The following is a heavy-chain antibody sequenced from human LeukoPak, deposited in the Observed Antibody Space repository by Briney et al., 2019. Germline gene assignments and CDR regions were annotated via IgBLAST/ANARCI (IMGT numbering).Heavy chain of an antibody. V-gene: IGHV3-9*01. CDR1: GFKFDDYA. CDR2: ISWNSGIF. CDR3: AKGSKTSIEQ. J-gene: IGHJ4*02. Sequence: PGGSLRLSCAASGFKFDDYAMHWVRQAPGKGLEWVAGISWNSGIFGYADSVKGRLTISRDNAQKSLYLQMISLRGADTAFYYCAKGSKTSIEQWGQGTLVTVSS. D-gene: IGHD1/OR15-1a*01.